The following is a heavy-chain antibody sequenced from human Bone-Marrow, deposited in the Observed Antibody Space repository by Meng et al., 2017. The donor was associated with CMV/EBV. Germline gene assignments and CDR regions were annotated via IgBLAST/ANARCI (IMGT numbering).Heavy chain of an antibody. CDR2: ISYDGSNK. CDR3: ARDYSGSYIEGVY. Sequence: GGSLRLSCPASGFTFSSYAMHWVRQAPGKGLEWVAVISYDGSNKYYADSVKGRFTISRDNSKNTLYLQMNSLRAEDTAVYYCARDYSGSYIEGVYWGQGTLVTVSS. D-gene: IGHD1-26*01. CDR1: GFTFSSYA. V-gene: IGHV3-30-3*01. J-gene: IGHJ4*02.